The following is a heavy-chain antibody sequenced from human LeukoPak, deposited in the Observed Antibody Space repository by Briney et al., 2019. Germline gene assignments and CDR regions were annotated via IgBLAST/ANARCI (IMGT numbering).Heavy chain of an antibody. CDR1: GYTFTSYD. D-gene: IGHD2-2*01. CDR2: MNPNSDNT. CDR3: ARARAGVVPAADYYYYYMDV. J-gene: IGHJ6*03. Sequence: ASVKVSCKASGYTFTSYDINWVRQATGQGLEWMGWMNPNSDNTGYAQKFQGRVTMSRNTSISTAYMELSSLRSEDTAVYYCARARAGVVPAADYYYYYMDVWGKGTTVTVSS. V-gene: IGHV1-8*01.